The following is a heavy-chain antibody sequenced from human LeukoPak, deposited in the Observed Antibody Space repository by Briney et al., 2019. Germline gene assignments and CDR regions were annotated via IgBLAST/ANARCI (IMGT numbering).Heavy chain of an antibody. CDR2: IGASGGTI. V-gene: IGHV3-23*01. CDR3: AKDPGRYCSSSSCYVSSFSGYFEY. CDR1: GFTFHSYA. D-gene: IGHD2-2*01. J-gene: IGHJ4*02. Sequence: GGSVRLSCAGYGFTFHSYAMSWVRQAPGKGLEWVSTIGASGGTIYYADSVKGRFTISRDNSKNTLYLQMNSLRADDTAVYYCAKDPGRYCSSSSCYVSSFSGYFEYWGQGTLVTVSS.